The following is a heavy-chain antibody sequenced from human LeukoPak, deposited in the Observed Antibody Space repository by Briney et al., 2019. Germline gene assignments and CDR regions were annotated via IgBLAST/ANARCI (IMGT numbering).Heavy chain of an antibody. CDR1: GCTFSSYA. D-gene: IGHD6-19*01. V-gene: IGHV1-69*06. J-gene: IGHJ4*02. CDR2: IIPIFGTA. Sequence: SVKVSCKASGCTFSSYAISWVRQAPGQGLEWMGRIIPIFGTANYAQKFQGRVTITADKSTSTAYMELSSLRSEDTAVYYCARGVAGTSLYYFDYWGQGTLVTVSS. CDR3: ARGVAGTSLYYFDY.